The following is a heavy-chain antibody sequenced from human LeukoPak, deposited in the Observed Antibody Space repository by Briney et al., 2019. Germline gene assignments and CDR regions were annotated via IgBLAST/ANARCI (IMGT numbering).Heavy chain of an antibody. J-gene: IGHJ6*03. CDR2: IYPGDSDV. CDR1: GYSFTTYW. CDR3: ARAIDGYNYGYYYMDV. D-gene: IGHD5-24*01. Sequence: GESLKISCKASGYSFTTYWIVWVRQMPGKGLEWMGIIYPGDSDVRYSPSFQGQVTISVDRSISTAYLQWSSLKAPDTAMYFCARAIDGYNYGYYYMDVWGKGTTITVSS. V-gene: IGHV5-51*01.